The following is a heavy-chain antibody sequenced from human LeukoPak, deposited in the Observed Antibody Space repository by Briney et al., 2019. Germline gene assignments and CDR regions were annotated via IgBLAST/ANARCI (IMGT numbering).Heavy chain of an antibody. J-gene: IGHJ4*02. CDR2: IGFDGINK. D-gene: IGHD6-19*01. Sequence: GGPLRLSCAASGFTFSNYGMHWVRQAPGKGLEWLSFIGFDGINKHYGDSVKGRFTISRDNSKNTLHLLMNSLRAEDTAVYYCAKGSSGWRFDHWGQGTLVTVSS. CDR3: AKGSSGWRFDH. CDR1: GFTFSNYG. V-gene: IGHV3-30*02.